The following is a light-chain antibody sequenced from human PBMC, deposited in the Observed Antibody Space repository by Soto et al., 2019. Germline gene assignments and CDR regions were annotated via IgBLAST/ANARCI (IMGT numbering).Light chain of an antibody. CDR3: QHYNSYSEA. CDR2: EAS. V-gene: IGKV1-5*03. Sequence: DIQMTQSPSALSASVGDRVTITCRASQSISTWLAWYQQKSGKAPKLLIYEASSLGSGVPSRFSGSGSGTESTLTISSLQPDDFATYYCQHYNSYSEAFGQGTKV. J-gene: IGKJ1*01. CDR1: QSISTW.